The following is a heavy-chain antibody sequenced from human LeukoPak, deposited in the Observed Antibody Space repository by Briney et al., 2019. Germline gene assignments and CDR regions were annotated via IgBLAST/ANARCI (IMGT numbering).Heavy chain of an antibody. Sequence: PAGTLRLSCAASGFTFSSYSRNWVRQAPGKGLEWVSSIYNSSSYIYYADSVKDRLTISRDNAKNSLYLQMNSLRAEDTAVYYCARLIAVAGTFDYWGQGTLVTVSS. CDR3: ARLIAVAGTFDY. D-gene: IGHD6-19*01. J-gene: IGHJ4*02. CDR2: IYNSSSYI. CDR1: GFTFSSYS. V-gene: IGHV3-21*01.